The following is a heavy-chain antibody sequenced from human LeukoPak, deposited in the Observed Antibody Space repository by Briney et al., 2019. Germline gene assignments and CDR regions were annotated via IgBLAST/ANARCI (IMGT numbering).Heavy chain of an antibody. D-gene: IGHD3-16*02. CDR2: ISAYNGNT. V-gene: IGHV1-18*04. J-gene: IGHJ4*02. CDR1: GYTFTSYY. Sequence: GASVKVSCKASGYTFTSYYMHWVRQAPGQGLEWMGWISAYNGNTNYAQKLQGRVTMTTDTSTSTAYMELRSLRSDDTAVYYCARDLRVWGSYRYTSYFDYWGQGTLVTVSS. CDR3: ARDLRVWGSYRYTSYFDY.